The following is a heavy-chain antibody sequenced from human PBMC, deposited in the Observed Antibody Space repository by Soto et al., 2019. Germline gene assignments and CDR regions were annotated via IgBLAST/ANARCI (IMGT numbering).Heavy chain of an antibody. V-gene: IGHV5-51*01. D-gene: IGHD1-26*01. CDR3: ARYSGSYWHYLDF. J-gene: IGHJ4*02. CDR1: GYSFASHW. CDR2: IYPGDSDT. Sequence: GESLKISCNGSGYSFASHWVAWVRQMPEKGLEWIGTIYPGDSDTKYSPAFRGQVTISADTSVSTAYLQWRSLEATDSAIYYCARYSGSYWHYLDFWGQGTLVTVYS.